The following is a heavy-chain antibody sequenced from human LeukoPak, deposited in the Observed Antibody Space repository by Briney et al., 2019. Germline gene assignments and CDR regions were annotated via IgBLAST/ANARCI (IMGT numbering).Heavy chain of an antibody. V-gene: IGHV1-2*02. J-gene: IGHJ6*03. CDR1: GYTFRDYY. CDR3: ARDPSHFYYLDV. CDR2: INPKSGGT. Sequence: ASVKVSCKASGYTFRDYYLHWVRQAPRQGLEWMGWINPKSGGTNYARKFQGRFTMTSDTSISTVYMELSGLTSDDTAVYSCARDPSHFYYLDVWGKGTTVIVSS.